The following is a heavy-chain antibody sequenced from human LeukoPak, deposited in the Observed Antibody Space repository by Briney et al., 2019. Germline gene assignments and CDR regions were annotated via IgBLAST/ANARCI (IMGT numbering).Heavy chain of an antibody. D-gene: IGHD6-19*01. V-gene: IGHV4-34*01. J-gene: IGHJ4*02. CDR1: GGSFSGYY. Sequence: SKTLSLTCAVYGGSFSGYYWSWIRQPPGKGLEWIGEINHSGSTNYNPSLKSRVTISVDTSKNQFSLKLSSVTAADTAVYYCATSGGIAVAGTISEFDYWGQGTLVTVSS. CDR2: INHSGST. CDR3: ATSGGIAVAGTISEFDY.